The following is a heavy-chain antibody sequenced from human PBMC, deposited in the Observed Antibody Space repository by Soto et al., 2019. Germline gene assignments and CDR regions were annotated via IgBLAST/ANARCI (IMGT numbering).Heavy chain of an antibody. D-gene: IGHD3-16*01. V-gene: IGHV4-34*01. CDR2: INHSGST. CDR1: GGSFSGYY. CDR3: ARTHLGEFTNWFDP. J-gene: IGHJ5*02. Sequence: PSETLSLTCAVYGGSFSGYYLSWIRQPPGKGLEWIGEINHSGSTNYNPSFQGQVTISADKSITTAYLQWSSLKASDTAMYYCARTHLGEFTNWFDPWGQGNMVTVSS.